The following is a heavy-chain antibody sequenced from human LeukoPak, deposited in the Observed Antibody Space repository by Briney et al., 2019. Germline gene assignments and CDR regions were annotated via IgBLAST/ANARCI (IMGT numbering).Heavy chain of an antibody. CDR3: ARGDGAGHY. J-gene: IGHJ4*02. CDR1: GFTFSSYE. D-gene: IGHD3-10*01. Sequence: GGSLRLSCAASGFTFSSYEMNWVRQAPGKGLEWVSYIGGSGSTRYYADSVKGRFTISRDNAKNSLFLQMNSLRAEDTAVYYCARGDGAGHYWGQGTLVTVSS. CDR2: IGGSGSTR. V-gene: IGHV3-48*03.